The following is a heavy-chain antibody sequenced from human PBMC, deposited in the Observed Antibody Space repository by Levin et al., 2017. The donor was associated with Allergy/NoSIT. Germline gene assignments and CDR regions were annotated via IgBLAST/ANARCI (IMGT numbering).Heavy chain of an antibody. D-gene: IGHD2-21*02. CDR3: ARDLCGGDCWGGFDY. J-gene: IGHJ4*02. CDR2: INPSGGST. CDR1: GYTFTSYY. Sequence: ASVKVSCKASGYTFTSYYMHWVRQAPGQGLEWMGIINPSGGSTSYAQKFQGRVTVTRDTSTSTVFMELSSLRSEDTAVYYCARDLCGGDCWGGFDYWGQGTLVTVSS. V-gene: IGHV1-46*01.